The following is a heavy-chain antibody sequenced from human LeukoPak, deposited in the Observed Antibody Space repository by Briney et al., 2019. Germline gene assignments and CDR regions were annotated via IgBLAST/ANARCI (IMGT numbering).Heavy chain of an antibody. D-gene: IGHD4-23*01. CDR3: AKDRRDYGGNSGWYFDL. J-gene: IGHJ2*01. CDR2: ISTSGHNT. CDR1: GFTFSSYT. Sequence: GGSLRLSCAASGFTFSSYTMTWVRQAPGKGLEWVSAISTSGHNTFYADSVKGRFIISRDNSKNTLYLQMNSLRAEDTAVYYCAKDRRDYGGNSGWYFDLWGRGTLVTVSS. V-gene: IGHV3-23*01.